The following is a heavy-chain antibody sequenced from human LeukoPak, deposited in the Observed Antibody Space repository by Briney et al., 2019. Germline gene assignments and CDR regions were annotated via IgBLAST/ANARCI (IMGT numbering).Heavy chain of an antibody. CDR2: ISSSSSTI. V-gene: IGHV3-48*04. CDR3: AKLAAAGGGY. J-gene: IGHJ4*02. CDR1: GFTFSSHS. Sequence: GGSLRLSCAASGFTFSSHSMNWVRQAPGKGLEWVSYISSSSSTIYYADSVKGRFTISRDNAKNSLYLQMNSLRAEDTAVYYCAKLAAAGGGYWGQGTLVTVSS. D-gene: IGHD6-13*01.